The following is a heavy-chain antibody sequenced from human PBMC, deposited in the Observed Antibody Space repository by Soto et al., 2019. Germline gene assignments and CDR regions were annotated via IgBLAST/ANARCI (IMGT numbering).Heavy chain of an antibody. D-gene: IGHD4-17*01. CDR2: IWYDGSNK. CDR3: ARENYGGKLYYFDY. CDR1: GFTFSSYG. Sequence: GGSLRLSCAASGFTFSSYGMHWVRQAPGKGLEWVAVIWYDGSNKYYADSVKGRFTISRDNSKNTLYLQMNSLRAEDTAVYYCARENYGGKLYYFDYWGQGTLVTVSS. V-gene: IGHV3-33*01. J-gene: IGHJ4*02.